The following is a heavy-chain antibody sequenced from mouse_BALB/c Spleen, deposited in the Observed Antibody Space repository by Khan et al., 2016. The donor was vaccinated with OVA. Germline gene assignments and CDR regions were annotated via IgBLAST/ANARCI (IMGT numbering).Heavy chain of an antibody. V-gene: IGHV5-4*02. CDR2: ISDGGSYI. J-gene: IGHJ3*01. CDR1: GFTFSDYY. CDR3: VRGYYGDPFAY. D-gene: IGHD2-13*01. Sequence: EVALVESGGGLVKPGGSLTLSCAASGFTFSDYYMYWVRQTPEKRLEWVATISDGGSYIYYLDSVKGRFTISRDDAENNLNLQMSSLKSEDTAMYYCVRGYYGDPFAYWGQGTLVTVSA.